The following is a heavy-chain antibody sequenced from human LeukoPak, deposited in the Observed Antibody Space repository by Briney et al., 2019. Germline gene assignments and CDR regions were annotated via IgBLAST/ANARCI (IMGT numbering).Heavy chain of an antibody. CDR1: GFTFSSYW. J-gene: IGHJ4*02. CDR3: ARRKFYSTYDPFDY. CDR2: INQGGSDK. Sequence: SGGSLRLSCAASGFTFSSYWMSWVRQAPGKGPEWVANINQGGSDKYYVDSVKGRFTVSRDNAKNSLYLQMNSLRAEDTAVYYCARRKFYSTYDPFDYWGQGTLVTVSS. D-gene: IGHD5-12*01. V-gene: IGHV3-7*01.